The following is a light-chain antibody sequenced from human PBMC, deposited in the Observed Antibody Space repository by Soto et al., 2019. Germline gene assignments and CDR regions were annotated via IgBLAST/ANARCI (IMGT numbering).Light chain of an antibody. CDR2: EVG. CDR1: SSDVGGYNY. J-gene: IGLJ2*01. Sequence: QSALTQPASVSGSPGQSITISCTGTSSDVGGYNYVSWYQQHPGKAPKLMIYEVGNRPSGVSNRFSGSKSGNTASLTISGLQAEDEADYYCSSYTSSSTVFGGGTKVTVL. CDR3: SSYTSSSTV. V-gene: IGLV2-14*01.